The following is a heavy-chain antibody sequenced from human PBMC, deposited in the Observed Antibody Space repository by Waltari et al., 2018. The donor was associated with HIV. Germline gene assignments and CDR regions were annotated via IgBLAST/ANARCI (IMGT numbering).Heavy chain of an antibody. J-gene: IGHJ4*02. Sequence: QVQLVQSGAEVKRSGASVKVSCKTSGYTFTAYGISWVRQAPGQGLEWMGWIDAHTGNTDSAKKFQGKVTMTTDTSTNTAYLELRSLRSDDTAVYYCARGGGSCSNGVCYLMYTAMAPFDYWGQGTLVTVSS. CDR1: GYTFTAYG. CDR2: IDAHTGNT. CDR3: ARGGGSCSNGVCYLMYTAMAPFDY. D-gene: IGHD2-8*01. V-gene: IGHV1-18*01.